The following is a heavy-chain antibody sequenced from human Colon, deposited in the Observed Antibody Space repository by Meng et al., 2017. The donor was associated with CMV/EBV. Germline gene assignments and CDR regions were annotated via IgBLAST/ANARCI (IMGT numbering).Heavy chain of an antibody. CDR1: SESFSGDY. CDR2: INHSGST. V-gene: IGHV4-34*01. CDR3: VRGGAPRRPPGAR. Sequence: QQWGSGLLQPSETLSLPCAFYSESFSGDYWSWIRQPPGKGLEWIGEINHSGSTNYNPSLKSRVTISVDTSKNQFSLKLSSVTAADTAVYYCVRGGAPRRPPGARWGQGTLVTVSS. D-gene: IGHD1-26*01. J-gene: IGHJ4*02.